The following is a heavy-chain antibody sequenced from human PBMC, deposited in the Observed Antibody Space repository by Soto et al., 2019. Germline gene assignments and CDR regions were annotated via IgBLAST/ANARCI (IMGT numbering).Heavy chain of an antibody. D-gene: IGHD1-1*01. CDR3: ARHEPVERGYYCGMEV. J-gene: IGHJ6*02. CDR2: IYPGDSET. Sequence: GESLKISCEGSGYSFTSYWIAWVRQMPGKGLEWMGIIYPGDSETRYSPSFQGQVTISADKSISTAYLQWSSLKASDTAMYYCARHEPVERGYYCGMEVWGQGTSVTV. CDR1: GYSFTSYW. V-gene: IGHV5-51*01.